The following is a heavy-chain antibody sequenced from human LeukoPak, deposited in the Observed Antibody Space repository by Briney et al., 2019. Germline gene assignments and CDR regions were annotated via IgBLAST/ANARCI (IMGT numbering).Heavy chain of an antibody. J-gene: IGHJ4*02. CDR3: AKDFEALRYSSSTAWN. V-gene: IGHV3-64*01. CDR1: GFTFSSYA. D-gene: IGHD6-13*01. Sequence: PGGSLRLSCAASGFTFSSYAMHWVRQAPGKGLEYVSAISSNGGSTYYANSVKGRFTISRDNSKNTLYLQMNSLRAEDTAVYYCAKDFEALRYSSSTAWNWGQGTLVTVSS. CDR2: ISSNGGST.